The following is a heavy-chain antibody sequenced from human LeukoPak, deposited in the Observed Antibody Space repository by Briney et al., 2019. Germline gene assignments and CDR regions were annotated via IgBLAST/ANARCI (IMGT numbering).Heavy chain of an antibody. D-gene: IGHD2-2*01. CDR1: GFSFSSYA. Sequence: PGGSLRLSCAASGFSFSSYAMSWVHQAPGKGLEWVSAIVGSGGNMYYADSVKGRFTISRDNFKSTLYLQMNSLRAEDTAFYYCAKGLTWDSTSCSDWGQGTLVTVSS. CDR2: IVGSGGNM. CDR3: AKGLTWDSTSCSD. V-gene: IGHV3-23*01. J-gene: IGHJ4*02.